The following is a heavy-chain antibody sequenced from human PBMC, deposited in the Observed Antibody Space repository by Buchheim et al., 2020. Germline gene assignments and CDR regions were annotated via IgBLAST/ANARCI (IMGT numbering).Heavy chain of an antibody. D-gene: IGHD3-10*01. J-gene: IGHJ4*02. Sequence: QVQLQESGPGLVKPSQTLSLTCTVSGGSISSGSYYWSWIRQSAGKGLEWIGRMYTSGHTDYNPSPKSRLSMSVDTSKNQFSLKLSSVTAADTAVYYCARGGNYYGSGSQGFDYWGQGTL. CDR1: GGSISSGSYY. CDR2: MYTSGHT. CDR3: ARGGNYYGSGSQGFDY. V-gene: IGHV4-61*02.